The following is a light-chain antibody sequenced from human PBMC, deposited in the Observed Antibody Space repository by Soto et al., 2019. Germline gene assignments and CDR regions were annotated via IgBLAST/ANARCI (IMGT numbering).Light chain of an antibody. CDR2: DVS. Sequence: QSVLTQPASVSGSPGQSITISCTGTSSDVGAYTFVSWYQQHPDKVPKLMIFDVSRRPSGVSDRFSGSKSGNTASLTNSGLQPEDEADYYCSSYTSSSTHVFGSGTKLTVL. CDR1: SSDVGAYTF. V-gene: IGLV2-14*03. CDR3: SSYTSSSTHV. J-gene: IGLJ1*01.